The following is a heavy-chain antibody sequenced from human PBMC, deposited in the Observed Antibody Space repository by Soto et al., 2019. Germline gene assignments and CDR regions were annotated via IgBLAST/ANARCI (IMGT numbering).Heavy chain of an antibody. Sequence: ASVKVSCKASGYTFTSYYLQWVRQAPGQGLEWMGIINPSGGHTSYAQKFHGRVTMTSDNSKNTLYLQMNSLRAEDTAVYYCAKANTMIVVVITWPSYYGMDVWGQGTTVTAP. CDR2: INPSGGHT. CDR1: GYTFTSYY. D-gene: IGHD3-22*01. J-gene: IGHJ6*02. V-gene: IGHV1-46*01. CDR3: AKANTMIVVVITWPSYYGMDV.